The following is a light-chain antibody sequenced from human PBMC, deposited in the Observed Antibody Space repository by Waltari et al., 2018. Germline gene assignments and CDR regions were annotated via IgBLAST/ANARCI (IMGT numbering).Light chain of an antibody. J-gene: IGLJ1*01. CDR2: DVS. CDR1: SSAAGGYNY. Sequence: QSALTQPASVSGSPGQSITISCTGTSSAAGGYNYVSWYQQHPGKAPKLIIYDVSKRPSGVSNRFSGSKSGNTASLTISGLQAEDEADYYCSSYTSSSTYVFGTGTKVTVL. V-gene: IGLV2-14*01. CDR3: SSYTSSSTYV.